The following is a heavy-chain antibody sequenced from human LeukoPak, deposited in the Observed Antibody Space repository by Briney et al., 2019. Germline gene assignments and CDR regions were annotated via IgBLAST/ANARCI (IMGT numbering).Heavy chain of an antibody. CDR3: TTELGDYDFWSGSFLFDY. D-gene: IGHD3-3*01. Sequence: GGSLKLSCAASGFTFSNAWMSWVRQAPGKGLEWVGRIKSKTDGGTTDYAAPVKGRFTISRDDSKNTLYLQMNSLKTEDTAVYYCTTELGDYDFWSGSFLFDYWGQGTLVTVSS. CDR1: GFTFSNAW. J-gene: IGHJ4*02. CDR2: IKSKTDGGTT. V-gene: IGHV3-15*01.